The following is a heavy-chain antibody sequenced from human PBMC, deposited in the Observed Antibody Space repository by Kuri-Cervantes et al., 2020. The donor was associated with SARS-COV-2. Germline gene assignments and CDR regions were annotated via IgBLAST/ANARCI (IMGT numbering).Heavy chain of an antibody. Sequence: LRLSCTVSGYSISSSNWWGWIRQPPGKGLEWIGYIYYSGSTYYNPSLKSRVTISVDTSKNQFSLKLSSVTAADTAVYYCALRIVATIGFDYWGQGTLVTVSS. CDR3: ALRIVATIGFDY. CDR1: GYSISSSNW. V-gene: IGHV4-28*01. J-gene: IGHJ4*02. D-gene: IGHD5-12*01. CDR2: IYYSGST.